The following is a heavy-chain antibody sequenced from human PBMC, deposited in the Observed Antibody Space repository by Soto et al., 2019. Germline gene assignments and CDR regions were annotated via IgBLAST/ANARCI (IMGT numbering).Heavy chain of an antibody. J-gene: IGHJ3*02. CDR1: GYTFTSYG. CDR3: ARDMSSDIVANSVGAFDT. V-gene: IGHV1-18*04. D-gene: IGHD5-12*01. Sequence: ASVKVSCKASGYTFTSYGISWVRQARGQGLEWMGWISAYNGNTNYAQKLQGRVTMTTDTSTSTAYMELRRMRSDETAVYYCARDMSSDIVANSVGAFDTWG. CDR2: ISAYNGNT.